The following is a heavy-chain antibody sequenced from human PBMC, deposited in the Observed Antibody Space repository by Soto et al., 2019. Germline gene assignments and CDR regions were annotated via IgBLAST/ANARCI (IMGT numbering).Heavy chain of an antibody. CDR2: IYYSGST. CDR3: ARLDYDYLFDY. Sequence: QLQLQESGPGLVKPSETLSLTCTVSGGSISSSSYYWGWIRQPPGKGLEWIGSIYYSGSTYYNPSLKSRVTISVDTSKNQFSLKLSSVTAADTAVYYCARLDYDYLFDYWGQGTLVTVSS. J-gene: IGHJ4*02. V-gene: IGHV4-39*01. D-gene: IGHD3-22*01. CDR1: GGSISSSSYY.